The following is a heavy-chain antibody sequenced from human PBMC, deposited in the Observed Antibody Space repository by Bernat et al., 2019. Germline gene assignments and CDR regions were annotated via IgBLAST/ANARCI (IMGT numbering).Heavy chain of an antibody. Sequence: QVQLVESGGGVVQPGRSLRLSCAASGFTFSSYGMHWVRQAPGKGLEWVAVIWYDGSNKYYADSVKGRFTISRDNSKNTLYLQMNSLRAEDTAVYYCARDLRYSSSWYPTADKYYYYGMDVWGQGTTVTVSS. CDR1: GFTFSSYG. CDR3: ARDLRYSSSWYPTADKYYYYGMDV. J-gene: IGHJ6*02. V-gene: IGHV3-33*01. D-gene: IGHD6-13*01. CDR2: IWYDGSNK.